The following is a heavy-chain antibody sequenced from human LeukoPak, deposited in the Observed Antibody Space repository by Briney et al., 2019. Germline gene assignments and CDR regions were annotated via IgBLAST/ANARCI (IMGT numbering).Heavy chain of an antibody. CDR2: IYPGDSDI. CDR3: ARRGGTWWLDY. D-gene: IGHD2-8*02. J-gene: IGHJ4*02. CDR1: GYSFTSYW. Sequence: GESLKISCKGSGYSFTSYWIGWVRQMPGKGLEWMGIIYPGDSDIKYSPSFQGQVTISVDKPISTAYLQWSSLKASDTAMYYCARRGGTWWLDYWGQGTLVTVSS. V-gene: IGHV5-51*01.